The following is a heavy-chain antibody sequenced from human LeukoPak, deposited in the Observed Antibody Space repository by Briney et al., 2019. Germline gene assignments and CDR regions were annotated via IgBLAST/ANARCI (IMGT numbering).Heavy chain of an antibody. Sequence: SETLSLTCAVYGGSFSGYYWSWIRQPPGKGLEWIGEINHSGSTNYNPSLKSRVTISVDTSKNQFSLKLSSVTAADTAVYYCARKKGHSSGYYLWGQGTLVTVSS. CDR2: INHSGST. J-gene: IGHJ5*02. CDR1: GGSFSGYY. V-gene: IGHV4-34*01. CDR3: ARKKGHSSGYYL. D-gene: IGHD3-22*01.